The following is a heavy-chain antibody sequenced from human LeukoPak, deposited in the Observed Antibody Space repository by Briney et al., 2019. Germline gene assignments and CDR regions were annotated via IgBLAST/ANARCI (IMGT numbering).Heavy chain of an antibody. CDR3: ARGRRPMTYYDFWSGYSFQH. D-gene: IGHD3-3*01. CDR1: GGSFSGYY. V-gene: IGHV4-34*01. CDR2: INHSGST. Sequence: PSETLSLTCAVYGGSFSGYYWSWIRQPPGKGLECIGEINHSGSTNYNPSLKSRVTISVDTSKNQFSLKLSSVTAADTAVYYCARGRRPMTYYDFWSGYSFQHWGQGTLVTVSS. J-gene: IGHJ1*01.